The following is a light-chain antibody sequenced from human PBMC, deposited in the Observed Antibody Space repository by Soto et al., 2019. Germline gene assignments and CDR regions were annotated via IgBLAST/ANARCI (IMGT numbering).Light chain of an antibody. Sequence: IVLTQSPGTLSLSPGERSTLSCSASQSVSSSYLAWYQQKPGQAPRLLIYGASSRATGIPDRFSGSGSGTEFTLTISSLQSEDFAVYYCQKYNNWPLNFGGGTKVDIK. J-gene: IGKJ4*01. CDR3: QKYNNWPLN. CDR1: QSVSSSY. CDR2: GAS. V-gene: IGKV3-20*01.